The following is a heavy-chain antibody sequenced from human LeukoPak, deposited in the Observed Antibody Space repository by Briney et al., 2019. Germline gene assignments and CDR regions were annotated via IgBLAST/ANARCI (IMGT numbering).Heavy chain of an antibody. CDR1: GYSFTTYW. CDR2: IYPGDSDT. J-gene: IGHJ4*02. V-gene: IGHV5-51*01. D-gene: IGHD1-14*01. CDR3: ARHRYLDY. Sequence: GESLKISCKASGYSFTTYWIGWVRQMPGKGLELMWIIYPGDSDTRYGPSLKGQVTISADKAISTAYLQWSSLKASDTAMYYCARHRYLDYWGQGTLVTVSS.